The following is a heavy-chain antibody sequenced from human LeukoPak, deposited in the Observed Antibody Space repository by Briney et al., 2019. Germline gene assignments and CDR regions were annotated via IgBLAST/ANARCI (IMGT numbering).Heavy chain of an antibody. D-gene: IGHD5-12*01. CDR1: GFTFSRYE. J-gene: IGHJ6*03. Sequence: GGSLRLSCTASGFTFSRYEMNWVRQAPGKGLEWVSYISSSGSIKYYADSVKGRFTISRDNAKNSLFLQMKSLRAEDTAVYYCAKGGGYEAQYYYYYLDVWGKGTTVTISS. V-gene: IGHV3-48*03. CDR2: ISSSGSIK. CDR3: AKGGGYEAQYYYYYLDV.